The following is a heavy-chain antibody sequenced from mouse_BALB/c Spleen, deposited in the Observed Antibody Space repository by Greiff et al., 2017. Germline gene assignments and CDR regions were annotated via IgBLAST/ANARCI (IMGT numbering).Heavy chain of an antibody. CDR1: GYSITSDYA. CDR3: ARSAYSYSDY. J-gene: IGHJ2*01. D-gene: IGHD1-1*01. Sequence: DVQLVESGPGLVKPSQSLSLTCSVTGYSITSDYAWNWIRQFPGNKLEWMGYISYGGSTSYNPSLKIRISITRDTSKNQFFLQLNSVTTEDTATYYCARSAYSYSDYWGQGTTLTVSS. CDR2: ISYGGST. V-gene: IGHV3-2*02.